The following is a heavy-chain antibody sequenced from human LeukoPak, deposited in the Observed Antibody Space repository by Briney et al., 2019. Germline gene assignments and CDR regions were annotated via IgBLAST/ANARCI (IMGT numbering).Heavy chain of an antibody. CDR2: IYYSGST. CDR3: ARDDRAAAGALGY. J-gene: IGHJ4*02. CDR1: GGSISSYY. Sequence: SETLSLTCTDSGGSISSYYWSWIRQPPGKGLEWIGYIYYSGSTNYSPSLKSRVTISVDTSKNQFSLKLSSVTAADTAVYYCARDDRAAAGALGYWGQGTLVTVSS. V-gene: IGHV4-59*01. D-gene: IGHD6-13*01.